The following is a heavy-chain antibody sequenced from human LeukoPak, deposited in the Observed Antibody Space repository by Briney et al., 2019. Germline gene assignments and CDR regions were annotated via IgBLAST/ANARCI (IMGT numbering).Heavy chain of an antibody. CDR2: IYSGSSST. J-gene: IGHJ4*02. V-gene: IGHV3-53*04. Sequence: GGSLRLSCAASGFTVSSNYMSWVRRAPGKGLEWGSVIYSGSSSTYYTDSVKGRFTISRHNSKNTLYLQMYSLRAEDTAVYYCARVGSGWYDFDYWGQGTLVTVSS. CDR1: GFTVSSNY. CDR3: ARVGSGWYDFDY. D-gene: IGHD6-19*01.